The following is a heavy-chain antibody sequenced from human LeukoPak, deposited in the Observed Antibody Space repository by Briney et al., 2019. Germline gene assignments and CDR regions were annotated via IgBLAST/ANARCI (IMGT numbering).Heavy chain of an antibody. J-gene: IGHJ4*02. CDR2: ISYDGSNK. D-gene: IGHD4-17*01. V-gene: IGHV3-30-3*01. CDR3: ARAPRTTVTHSIDY. Sequence: GGSLRLSCAASGFTFSSYAMSWVRQAPGKGLEWVAVISYDGSNKYYADSVKGRFTISRDNSKNTLYLQMNSLRAEDTSVYYCARAPRTTVTHSIDYWGQGTLVTVSS. CDR1: GFTFSSYA.